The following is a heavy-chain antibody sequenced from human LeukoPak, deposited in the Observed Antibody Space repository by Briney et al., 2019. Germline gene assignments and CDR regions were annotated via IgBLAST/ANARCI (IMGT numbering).Heavy chain of an antibody. J-gene: IGHJ4*02. V-gene: IGHV3-21*01. CDR1: GFTFSSYS. CDR2: ISSGSSYI. D-gene: IGHD3-10*01. CDR3: ARDCWDYGSGSYCGIDF. Sequence: GGSLRLSCAASGFTFSSYSMNWVRQAPGQGLGWVSSISSGSSYIYYADSVKGRFTISRDNAKNSLYLQLSSLKADDTAVYYCARDCWDYGSGSYCGIDFSGQGTQVTVSS.